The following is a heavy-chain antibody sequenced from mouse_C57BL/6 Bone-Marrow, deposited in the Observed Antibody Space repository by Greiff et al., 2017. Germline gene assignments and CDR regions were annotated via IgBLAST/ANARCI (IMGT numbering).Heavy chain of an antibody. CDR3: ASEGSSDWFAY. V-gene: IGHV7-3*01. CDR1: GFTFTDYY. Sequence: EVKLMESGGGLVQPGGSLSLSCAASGFTFTDYYMSWVRQPPGKALEWLGFIRNKANGYPTEYSASVQGRFTISRDNSQSILYLQLNALRAEDSATYYCASEGSSDWFAYWGQGTLVTVSA. CDR2: IRNKANGYPT. D-gene: IGHD3-2*02. J-gene: IGHJ3*01.